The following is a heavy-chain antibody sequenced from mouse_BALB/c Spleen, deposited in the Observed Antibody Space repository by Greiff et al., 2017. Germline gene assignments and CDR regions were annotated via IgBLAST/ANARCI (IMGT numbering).Heavy chain of an antibody. V-gene: IGHV7-1*02. Sequence: EVMLVESGGGLVQPGGSLRLSCATSGFTFSDFYMEWVRQPPGKRLEWIAASRNKANDYTTEYSASVKGRFIVSRDTSQSILYLQMNALRAEDTAIYYCAREDGYYGENAMDYWGQGTSVTVSS. CDR1: GFTFSDFY. CDR3: AREDGYYGENAMDY. J-gene: IGHJ4*01. D-gene: IGHD2-3*01. CDR2: SRNKANDYTT.